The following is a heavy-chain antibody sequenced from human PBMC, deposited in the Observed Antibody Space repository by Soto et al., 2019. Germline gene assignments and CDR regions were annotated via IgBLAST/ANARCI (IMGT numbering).Heavy chain of an antibody. D-gene: IGHD6-13*01. V-gene: IGHV3-23*01. Sequence: GGSLRLSCAASGFTFSSYAMSWVRQAPGKGLEWVSAISGSGGSTYYADSVKGRFPISRDNSKNTMYLQMNSLRAEDTAVYYCAHSSSWSAPLNWFDPWGQGTLVTVSS. CDR2: ISGSGGST. CDR3: AHSSSWSAPLNWFDP. CDR1: GFTFSSYA. J-gene: IGHJ5*02.